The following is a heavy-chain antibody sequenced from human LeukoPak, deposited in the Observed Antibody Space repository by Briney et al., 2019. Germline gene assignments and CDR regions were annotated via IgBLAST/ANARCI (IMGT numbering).Heavy chain of an antibody. J-gene: IGHJ3*02. CDR2: MKQDGSQK. CDR3: ARGGTYDI. CDR1: GFTFSRYW. Sequence: GGSLRLSCVASGFTFSRYWMTWFRQAPGKGLEWVANMKQDGSQKNYVDSVKGRFTISRDNAKKSLYLQMNSLRGGDTAVYYCARGGTYDIWGQGTRVTVSS. V-gene: IGHV3-7*01.